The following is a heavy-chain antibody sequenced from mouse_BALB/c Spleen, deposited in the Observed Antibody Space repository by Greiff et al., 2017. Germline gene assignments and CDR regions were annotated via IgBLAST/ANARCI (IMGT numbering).Heavy chain of an antibody. V-gene: IGHV1-69*01. Sequence: QVQLKQPGAELVMPGASVKMSCKASGYTFTDYWMHWVKQRPGQGLEWIGAIDTSDSYTSYNQKFKGKATLTVDESSSTAYMQLSSLTSEDSAVYYCARGYGSSHYYAMDYWGQGTSVTVSS. CDR1: GYTFTDYW. CDR2: IDTSDSYT. CDR3: ARGYGSSHYYAMDY. D-gene: IGHD1-1*01. J-gene: IGHJ4*01.